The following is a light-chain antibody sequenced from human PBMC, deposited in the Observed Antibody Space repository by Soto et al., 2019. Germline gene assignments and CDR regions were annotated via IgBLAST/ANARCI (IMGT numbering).Light chain of an antibody. CDR3: MQALQSPIT. Sequence: DIVMTQSPLSLPVTPGGPASISCRSTQSLLNSNGYNYLDWYLQKPGQSPQLLISLGSNRASGVPDRFSGSGSGTDFTLKIRRVEGEDVGVYYCMQALQSPITFGQGTRLEIK. CDR2: LGS. V-gene: IGKV2-28*01. J-gene: IGKJ5*01. CDR1: QSLLNSNGYNY.